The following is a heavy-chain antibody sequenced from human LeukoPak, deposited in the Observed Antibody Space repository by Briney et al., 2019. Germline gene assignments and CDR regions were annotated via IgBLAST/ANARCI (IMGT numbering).Heavy chain of an antibody. J-gene: IGHJ4*02. D-gene: IGHD3-3*01. CDR1: GFTFSSYG. Sequence: GGSLRLSCAASGFTFSSYGMQWVRQAPGKGLEWVAFIRYDGTNKYYADSVKGRFTISRDNSKDTLHLQMNSLRADDTVVYYCAKIRGAFWSGYYPLDYWGQGTLVTVSS. CDR3: AKIRGAFWSGYYPLDY. V-gene: IGHV3-30*02. CDR2: IRYDGTNK.